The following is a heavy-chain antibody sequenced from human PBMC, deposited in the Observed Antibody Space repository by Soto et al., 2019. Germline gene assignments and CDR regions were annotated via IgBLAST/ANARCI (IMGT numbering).Heavy chain of an antibody. J-gene: IGHJ4*02. CDR3: ARGGVSTRTFDY. CDR2: IYPSDSDT. V-gene: IGHV5-51*01. Sequence: PGASLKISCKGSGYNFAGYWIAWVRQMPGKGLELMGIIYPSDSDTRYRPSFQGQATISADKSISSAYLQWSSLRASDTAMYYCARGGVSTRTFDYWGQGTPVTVSS. D-gene: IGHD3-3*01. CDR1: GYNFAGYW.